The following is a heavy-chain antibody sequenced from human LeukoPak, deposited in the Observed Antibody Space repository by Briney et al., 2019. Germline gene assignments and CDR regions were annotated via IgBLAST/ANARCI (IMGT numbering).Heavy chain of an antibody. D-gene: IGHD7-27*01. CDR3: ARGNWGPDY. Sequence: LSLTCIVSGDSISNYYWSWIRQPPGKGLEWVAHIDGSGRTIYYIDSVKGRFTISRDNARNSLYLQMISLGAEDTAVYYCARGNWGPDYWGQGTLVTVSS. CDR2: IDGSGRTI. V-gene: IGHV3-11*04. J-gene: IGHJ4*02. CDR1: GDSISNYY.